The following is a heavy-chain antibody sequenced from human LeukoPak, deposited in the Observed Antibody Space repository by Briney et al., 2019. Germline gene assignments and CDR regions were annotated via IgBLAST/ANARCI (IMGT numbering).Heavy chain of an antibody. CDR3: AGPHDYGDSLDY. D-gene: IGHD4-17*01. CDR1: GYTFTIYG. CDR2: ISAYNGNT. V-gene: IGHV1-18*01. J-gene: IGHJ4*02. Sequence: ASVKVSFKASGYTFTIYGISWVRQAPGQGLEWMGWISAYNGNTNYAQKLQGRVTMTTDTSTSTAYMELRSLRSDDTAVYYCAGPHDYGDSLDYWGQGTLVTVSS.